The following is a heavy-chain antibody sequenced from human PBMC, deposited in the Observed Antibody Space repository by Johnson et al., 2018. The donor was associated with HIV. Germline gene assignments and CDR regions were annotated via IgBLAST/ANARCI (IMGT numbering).Heavy chain of an antibody. CDR1: GFSVSDSY. V-gene: IGHV3-30*18. CDR3: VKGMDSSSWYAFDI. CDR2: ISYDGSSQ. Sequence: VQLVESGGGLVQPGGSLRLSCGASGFSVSDSYMNWVRQAPGQGLEWVAAISYDGSSQYYADAVKGRFTISRDNSKNTLYLQMNSLRAEDTAIYYCVKGMDSSSWYAFDIWGQGTMVTVSS. D-gene: IGHD6-13*01. J-gene: IGHJ3*02.